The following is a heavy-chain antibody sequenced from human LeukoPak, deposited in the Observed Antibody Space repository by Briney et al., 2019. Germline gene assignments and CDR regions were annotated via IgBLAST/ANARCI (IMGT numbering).Heavy chain of an antibody. J-gene: IGHJ4*02. V-gene: IGHV3-9*01. CDR2: ISWNSGSI. Sequence: PGGSLRLSCAASGFTFDDYAMHWVRQAPGKGLEWVSGISWNSGSIGYADSVKGRFTISRDNAKNSLYLQMNSLRAEDTAVYYCARERSRAFDYWDQGTLVTVSS. CDR1: GFTFDDYA. D-gene: IGHD6-13*01. CDR3: ARERSRAFDY.